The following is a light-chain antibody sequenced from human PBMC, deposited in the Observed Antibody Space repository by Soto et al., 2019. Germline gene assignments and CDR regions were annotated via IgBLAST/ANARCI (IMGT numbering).Light chain of an antibody. CDR3: QQLNNWPIFT. V-gene: IGKV3-11*01. J-gene: IGKJ3*01. CDR2: DAS. CDR1: QSISSY. Sequence: EILLTQSPATLSLSPGERATLSCRASQSISSYLAWYQQKPGQAPRLLIYDASTRATGIPARFSGSGSGTDCILTISSLEPEDFAVYDCQQLNNWPIFTFGPGTKVDIK.